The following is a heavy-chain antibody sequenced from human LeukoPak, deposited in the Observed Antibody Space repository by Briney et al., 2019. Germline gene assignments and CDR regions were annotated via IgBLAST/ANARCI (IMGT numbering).Heavy chain of an antibody. V-gene: IGHV4-59*01. CDR1: GGSFSGYY. CDR2: THFSGSS. Sequence: SETLSLTCAVYGGSFSGYYWSWIRQPPGKGLEWIGYTHFSGSSSQNPSLNSRLTMSLDTSKNQFSLKLTSVTATDTAVYYCARGGWSLDLWGQGTLVTVSS. J-gene: IGHJ5*02. D-gene: IGHD6-19*01. CDR3: ARGGWSLDL.